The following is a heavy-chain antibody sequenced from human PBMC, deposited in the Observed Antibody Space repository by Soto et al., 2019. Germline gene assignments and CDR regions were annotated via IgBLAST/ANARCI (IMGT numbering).Heavy chain of an antibody. CDR3: AKDTRRSYKTSGSSFDY. J-gene: IGHJ4*02. V-gene: IGHV3-23*01. CDR2: ISGSVGST. Sequence: EVQLLESGGGLVQHGGSLRLSCAASGFTFSSYAMSWVRQAPGKGLECVSAISGSVGSTYYADSVKGRFPISRDNSKNKMYVEMNSLRAEDTAVYYCAKDTRRSYKTSGSSFDYWGQGTLVTVSS. CDR1: GFTFSSYA. D-gene: IGHD3-10*01.